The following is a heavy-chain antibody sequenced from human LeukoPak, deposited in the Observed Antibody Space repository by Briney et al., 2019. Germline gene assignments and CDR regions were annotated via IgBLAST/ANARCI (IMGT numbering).Heavy chain of an antibody. V-gene: IGHV4-59*01. CDR1: GGSISSYY. Sequence: MSSETLSLTCTVSGGSISSYYWSWIRQPPGKGLEWIGYIYYSGSTNYNPPLKSRVTISVDTSKNQFSLKLSSVTAADTAVYYCARNGGWDLGPNYWGQGTLVTVSS. J-gene: IGHJ4*02. D-gene: IGHD6-19*01. CDR3: ARNGGWDLGPNY. CDR2: IYYSGST.